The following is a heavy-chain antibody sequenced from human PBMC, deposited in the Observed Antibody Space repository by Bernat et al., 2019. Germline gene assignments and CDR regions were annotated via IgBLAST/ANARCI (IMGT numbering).Heavy chain of an antibody. J-gene: IGHJ6*03. CDR1: GFTFSSYS. V-gene: IGHV3-21*01. Sequence: EVQLVESGGDLVKPGGSLRLFCAASGFTFSSYSMNWVRQAPGKGLEWVSSISSSSRYIYYADSVKGRFTISRDNAKNSLYLQMNSLRAEDTAVYYCAGGGPSAAGPNCYYYYYMDVWGKGTTVTVSS. CDR3: AGGGPSAAGPNCYYYYYMDV. CDR2: ISSSSRYI. D-gene: IGHD6-13*01.